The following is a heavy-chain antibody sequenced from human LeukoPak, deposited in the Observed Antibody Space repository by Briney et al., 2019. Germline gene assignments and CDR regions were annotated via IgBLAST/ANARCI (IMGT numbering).Heavy chain of an antibody. J-gene: IGHJ1*01. D-gene: IGHD3-22*01. Sequence: SETLSLTCTVSGGSISSDNYSWSWIRQPAGKGLEWIGRVYTSGSTNYNPSLKSRVTISVDTSKNQFSLKLSSVTAADTAVYYCAGSSRDYYDSSGPPRTLQHWGQGTLVTVSS. CDR2: VYTSGST. CDR3: AGSSRDYYDSSGPPRTLQH. CDR1: GGSISSDNYS. V-gene: IGHV4-61*02.